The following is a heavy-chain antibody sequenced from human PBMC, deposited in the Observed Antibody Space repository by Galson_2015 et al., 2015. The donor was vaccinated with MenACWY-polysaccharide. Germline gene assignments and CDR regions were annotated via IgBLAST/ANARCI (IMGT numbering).Heavy chain of an antibody. CDR3: AKTGYSSGWYSDY. CDR1: GFTFSSYG. D-gene: IGHD6-19*01. Sequence: SLRLSCAASGFTFSSYGMHWVRQAPGKGLEWVAVISYDGSNKYYADSVKGRFTISRDNSENTLYLQMNSLRAEDTAVYYCAKTGYSSGWYSDYWGQGTLVTVSS. J-gene: IGHJ4*02. CDR2: ISYDGSNK. V-gene: IGHV3-30*18.